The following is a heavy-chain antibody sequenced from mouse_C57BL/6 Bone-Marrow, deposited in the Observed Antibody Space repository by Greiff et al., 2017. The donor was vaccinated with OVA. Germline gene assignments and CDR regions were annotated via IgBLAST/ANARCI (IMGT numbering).Heavy chain of an antibody. J-gene: IGHJ1*03. D-gene: IGHD1-1*01. CDR2: IYPRDGST. V-gene: IGHV1-85*01. CDR3: AREDFITTVVAPYFDV. CDR1: GYTFTSYD. Sequence: QVQLQQSGPELVKPGASVKLSCKASGYTFTSYDINWVKQRPGQGLEWIGWIYPRDGSTKYNEKFKGKATLTVDTSSSTAYMELHSLTSEDSAVYFCAREDFITTVVAPYFDVWGTGTTVTVSS.